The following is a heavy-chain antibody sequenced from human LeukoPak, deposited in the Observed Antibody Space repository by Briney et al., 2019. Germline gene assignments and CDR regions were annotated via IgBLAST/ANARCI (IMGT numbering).Heavy chain of an antibody. CDR3: ATGLGTGTRGNFDY. CDR2: VDPEDGET. D-gene: IGHD1-7*01. J-gene: IGHJ4*02. V-gene: IGHV1-69-2*01. CDR1: GYTFTDYY. Sequence: ASVKVSCKVSGYTFTDYYMHWVQQAPGKGLEWMGLVDPEDGETIYAEKFQGRVTITADTSTDTAYMELSSLRSEDTAVYYCATGLGTGTRGNFDYWGQGTLVTLSS.